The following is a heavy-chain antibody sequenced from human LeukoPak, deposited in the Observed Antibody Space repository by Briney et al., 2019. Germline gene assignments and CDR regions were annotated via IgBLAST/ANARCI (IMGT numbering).Heavy chain of an antibody. CDR3: ATGVLPSFDY. CDR2: FDPEDGET. CDR1: GYTFSNYN. D-gene: IGHD3-10*01. V-gene: IGHV1-24*01. Sequence: GASVKLSCKASGYTFSNYNIHWVRQAPGQGLEWMGGFDPEDGETIYAQKFQGRVTMTEDTSTDTAYMELSSLRSEDTAVYYCATGVLPSFDYWGQGTLVTVSS. J-gene: IGHJ4*02.